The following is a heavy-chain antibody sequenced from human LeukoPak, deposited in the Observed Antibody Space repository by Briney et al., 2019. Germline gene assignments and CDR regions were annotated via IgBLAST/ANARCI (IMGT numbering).Heavy chain of an antibody. Sequence: PSETLSLTCTVSGGSVSSGSYDWYWIRQPAGKGLEWIGHIYTSGSSNYSPSLKSRVTISVDTSKNQFSLKLTSVTAADTAVYYCTKGRGIWGQGTLVTVSS. J-gene: IGHJ4*02. CDR1: GGSVSSGSYD. CDR3: TKGRGI. CDR2: IYTSGSS. D-gene: IGHD3-10*01. V-gene: IGHV4-61*09.